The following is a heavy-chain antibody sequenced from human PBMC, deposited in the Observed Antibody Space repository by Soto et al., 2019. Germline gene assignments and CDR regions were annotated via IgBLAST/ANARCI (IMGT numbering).Heavy chain of an antibody. D-gene: IGHD3-22*01. Sequence: PGGSLRLSCAASGFTFSSYGMHWVRQAPGKGLEWVAVISYDGSNKYYADSVKGRFTISRDNSKNTLYLQMNSLRAEDTAVYYCARGAYYYDSSGPTDAFDIWGQGTMVTVSS. CDR2: ISYDGSNK. V-gene: IGHV3-30*03. J-gene: IGHJ3*02. CDR3: ARGAYYYDSSGPTDAFDI. CDR1: GFTFSSYG.